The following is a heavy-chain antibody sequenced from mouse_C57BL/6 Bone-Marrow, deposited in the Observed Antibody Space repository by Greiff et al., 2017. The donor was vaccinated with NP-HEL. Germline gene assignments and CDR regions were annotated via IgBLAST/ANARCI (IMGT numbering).Heavy chain of an antibody. CDR1: GFTFSSYG. D-gene: IGHD2-2*01. CDR3: ARQHYYGYYYAMDY. CDR2: ISSGGSYT. J-gene: IGHJ4*01. Sequence: EVKVVESGGDLVKPGGSLKLSCAASGFTFSSYGMSWVRQTPDKRLEWVATISSGGSYTYYPDSVKGRFTISRDNAKNTLYLQMSSLKSEDTAMYYCARQHYYGYYYAMDYWGQGTSVTVSS. V-gene: IGHV5-6*01.